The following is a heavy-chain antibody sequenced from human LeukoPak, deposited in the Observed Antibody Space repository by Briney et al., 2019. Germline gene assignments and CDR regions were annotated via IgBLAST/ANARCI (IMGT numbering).Heavy chain of an antibody. CDR1: GGTFSSYT. D-gene: IGHD3-3*01. V-gene: IGHV1-69*02. J-gene: IGHJ5*02. CDR2: IIPILGIA. Sequence: SVKVSCKASGGTFSSYTISWVRQAPGQGLEWMGRIIPILGIANYAQKFQGRVTITADKSTSTAYMELSSLRSEDTAVYYCARAPYTYDFWSGYYYYPWGQGTLVTVSS. CDR3: ARAPYTYDFWSGYYYYP.